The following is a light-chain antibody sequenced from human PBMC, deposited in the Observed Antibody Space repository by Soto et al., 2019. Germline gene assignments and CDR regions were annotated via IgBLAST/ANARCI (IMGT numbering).Light chain of an antibody. CDR2: GAS. CDR3: QQYNNWPPLT. CDR1: QSVSSN. J-gene: IGKJ1*01. Sequence: EIVMTQSPATLSVSPGERATLSCRASQSVSSNLAWYQQKPGQAPRLLIYGASTRATGIPARFSGSGSGTEFTLTISSLQSEDFAVYYCQQYNNWPPLTFGQGTMV. V-gene: IGKV3-15*01.